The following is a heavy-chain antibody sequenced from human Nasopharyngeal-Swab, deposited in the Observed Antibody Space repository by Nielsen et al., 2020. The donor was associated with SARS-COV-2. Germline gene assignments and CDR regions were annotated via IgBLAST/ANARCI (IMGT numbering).Heavy chain of an antibody. V-gene: IGHV3-23*01. CDR2: ISGSGGST. Sequence: GESLTLSCAASGFTFSSYARSWIRQAPGQGLEWVSAISGSGGSTYYSDSVNGRFTISSDNAKNSLYLQMTSLRAEDTAVYYCARKGLYDSSGYPFDPWGQGTLVTVSS. D-gene: IGHD3-22*01. CDR3: ARKGLYDSSGYPFDP. CDR1: GFTFSSYA. J-gene: IGHJ5*02.